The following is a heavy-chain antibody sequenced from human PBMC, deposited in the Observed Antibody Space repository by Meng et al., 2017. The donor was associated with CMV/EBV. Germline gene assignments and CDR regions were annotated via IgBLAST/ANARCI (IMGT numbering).Heavy chain of an antibody. V-gene: IGHV5-51*01. CDR3: ARLGGAYYDILTGYYKGMDV. D-gene: IGHD3-9*01. CDR2: IYPGDSDT. Sequence: GESLKISCKGSGYSFTSYWIGWVSQMPGKGLERMGIIYPGDSDTRYSPSFQGQVTISADKSISTAYLQWSSLKASDTAMYYCARLGGAYYDILTGYYKGMDVWGQGTTVTVSS. J-gene: IGHJ6*02. CDR1: GYSFTSYW.